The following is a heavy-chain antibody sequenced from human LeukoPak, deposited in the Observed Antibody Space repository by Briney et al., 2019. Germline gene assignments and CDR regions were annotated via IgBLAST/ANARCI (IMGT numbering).Heavy chain of an antibody. J-gene: IGHJ4*02. V-gene: IGHV4-38-2*02. D-gene: IGHD2-8*01. Sequence: SETLSLTCTVSGYSISSGYYWGWIRQPPGKGLEWIGNIFHSGSTYHNPSLKSRVTISVDSSNNRFSLKLNSVTAADTAVYYCARDPNIVLMVYAPHFDYWGQGTLVTVSS. CDR2: IFHSGST. CDR3: ARDPNIVLMVYAPHFDY. CDR1: GYSISSGYY.